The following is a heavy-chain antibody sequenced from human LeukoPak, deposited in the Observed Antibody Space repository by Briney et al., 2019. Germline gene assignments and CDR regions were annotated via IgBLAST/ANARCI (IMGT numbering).Heavy chain of an antibody. CDR2: INHSGST. V-gene: IGHV4-34*01. J-gene: IGHJ4*02. CDR1: GGSFSGYY. CDR3: ARLGYYGSGSRDY. Sequence: PSETLSLTCAVYGGSFSGYYWSWIRQPPGKGLEWIGEINHSGSTNYNPSLKSRVTISVDTSKNQFSLKLSSVTAADTAVYYCARLGYYGSGSRDYWGQGTLVTVSS. D-gene: IGHD3-10*01.